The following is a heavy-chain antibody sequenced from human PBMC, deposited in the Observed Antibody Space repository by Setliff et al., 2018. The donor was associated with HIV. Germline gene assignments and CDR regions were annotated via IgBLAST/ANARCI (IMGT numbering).Heavy chain of an antibody. J-gene: IGHJ4*02. CDR1: GFSFSNSGVA. Sequence: SGPTLVNPPQTLTLTCTCSGFSFSNSGVAVGWIRHPSGKALVCLGIIYWDDDKRYSPSLKSRLTITKDTSRNQVVLTMTNMDLLDTATYFCALGYYDSRGRFRTGEFWGQGTLVTVSS. CDR3: ALGYYDSRGRFRTGEF. V-gene: IGHV2-5*02. CDR2: IYWDDDK. D-gene: IGHD3-22*01.